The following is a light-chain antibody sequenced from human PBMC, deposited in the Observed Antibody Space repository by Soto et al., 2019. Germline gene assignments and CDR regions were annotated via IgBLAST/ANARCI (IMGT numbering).Light chain of an antibody. J-gene: IGKJ1*01. CDR2: KAS. CDR1: QTISSW. CDR3: QHWNSYSEA. Sequence: DIQRTQSPSTLSGSVGDRVTITCRARQTISSWLACYQQKPGKAPKLLIYKASTLKSGVPSRFSGSGSGTEFTLTISSLQSDYFANYYRQHWNSYSEAFGQGAKVELK. V-gene: IGKV1-5*03.